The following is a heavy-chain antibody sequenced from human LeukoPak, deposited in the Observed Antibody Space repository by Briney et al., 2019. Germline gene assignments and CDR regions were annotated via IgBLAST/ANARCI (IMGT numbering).Heavy chain of an antibody. V-gene: IGHV4-34*01. CDR1: GGSFNGYY. CDR2: INDSGIT. CDR3: ARGSWYYASGSGYDGGWYYFDH. D-gene: IGHD3-10*01. Sequence: SETLSLTCAVYGGSFNGYYWTWISQPPGKGLEWIGQINDSGITSYNPSLKSRVTISVGTSKNRFSLEVHSVTAADTAVYYCARGSWYYASGSGYDGGWYYFDHWGQGTLATVSS. J-gene: IGHJ4*02.